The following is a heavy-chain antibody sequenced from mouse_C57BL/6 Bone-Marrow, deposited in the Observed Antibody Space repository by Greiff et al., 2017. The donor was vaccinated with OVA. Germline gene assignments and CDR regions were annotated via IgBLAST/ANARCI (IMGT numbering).Heavy chain of an antibody. CDR1: GYTFTSYG. CDR3: ARWRYQPRGYYCDY. D-gene: IGHD1-1*01. V-gene: IGHV1-81*01. CDR2: IYPRSGNT. J-gene: IGHJ2*01. Sequence: VQLQQSGAELARPGASVKLSCKASGYTFTSYGISWVKQRTGQGLEWIGEIYPRSGNTYYNDKFKGKATLTADKSSSTAYMELRSLTSEDSAVYFCARWRYQPRGYYCDYWGQGTTLTVSS.